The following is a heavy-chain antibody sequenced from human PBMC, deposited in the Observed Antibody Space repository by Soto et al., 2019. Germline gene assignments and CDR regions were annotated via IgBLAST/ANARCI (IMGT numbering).Heavy chain of an antibody. J-gene: IGHJ4*02. CDR2: INHSGNT. V-gene: IGHV4-34*01. CDR3: GPRGAVADPRGY. D-gene: IGHD6-19*01. Sequence: QVQLQLWGAGLLKPSETLSLTCAVYGGSFSDFYWTWIRQLPGKGLEWIGEINHSGNTNYNPSLTSRVAISVDTSKNQFSLNLDSVTAADTAVYYCGPRGAVADPRGYWGQGTLVTVSS. CDR1: GGSFSDFY.